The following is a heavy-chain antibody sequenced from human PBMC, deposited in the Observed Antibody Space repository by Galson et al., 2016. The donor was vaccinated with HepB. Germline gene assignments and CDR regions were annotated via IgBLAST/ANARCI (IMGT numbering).Heavy chain of an antibody. CDR1: GFTVSSYY. D-gene: IGHD3-10*01. Sequence: SLRLSCAASGFTVSSYYMSWVRQAPRKGLEWVSVIYSGGSTDYADSVKGRFTISRDNSKNTLYLQMNSLRAEDTAVYYCARVSVLWFGGMDVWGQGTTVTVSS. J-gene: IGHJ6*02. CDR3: ARVSVLWFGGMDV. V-gene: IGHV3-53*01. CDR2: IYSGGST.